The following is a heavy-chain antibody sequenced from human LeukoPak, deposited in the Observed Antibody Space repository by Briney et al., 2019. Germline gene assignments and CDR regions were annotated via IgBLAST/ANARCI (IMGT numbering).Heavy chain of an antibody. CDR1: GYSISSGYY. V-gene: IGHV4-38-2*02. CDR3: ARGHDTTVADY. CDR2: IYHSGST. J-gene: IGHJ4*02. Sequence: SETLSLTCTVSGYSISSGYYWGWVRQPPGKGLEWIGSIYHSGSTYYNPSLKSRVTISVDTSKNQFSLKRSSVTAADTAVYYCARGHDTTVADYWGQGTLVTVSS. D-gene: IGHD3-9*01.